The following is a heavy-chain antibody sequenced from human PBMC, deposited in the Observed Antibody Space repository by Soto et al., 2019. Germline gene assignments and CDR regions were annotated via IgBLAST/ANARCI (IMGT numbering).Heavy chain of an antibody. V-gene: IGHV4-34*01. J-gene: IGHJ3*02. D-gene: IGHD1-7*01. CDR2: INHSGST. CDR1: GGSFSGYY. Sequence: SETLSLTCAVYGGSFSGYYWSWIRQPPGKGLEWIGEINHSGSTNYNPSLKSRVTMSVDTSKNQFSLKLSSVTAADTAVYYCARAEEEDGNWNSSGAFDIWGQGTMVTVSS. CDR3: ARAEEEDGNWNSSGAFDI.